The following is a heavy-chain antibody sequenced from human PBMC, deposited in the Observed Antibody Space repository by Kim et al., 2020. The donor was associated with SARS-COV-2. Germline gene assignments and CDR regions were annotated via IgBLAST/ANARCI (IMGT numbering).Heavy chain of an antibody. V-gene: IGHV3-23*01. J-gene: IGHJ4*02. D-gene: IGHD6-19*01. CDR3: AKQNSGLFDYFDY. Sequence: AASAKAQLNIATDNSKNTLYLQMNSLMAEATAVYYCAKQNSGLFDYFDYWGQGTLVTVSS.